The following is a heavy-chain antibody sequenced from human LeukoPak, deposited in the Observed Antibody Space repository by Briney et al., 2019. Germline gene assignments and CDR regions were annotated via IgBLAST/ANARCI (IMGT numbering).Heavy chain of an antibody. CDR3: ARGRMVRGVIPDY. Sequence: PGGSLRLSCATSGFTFSSYWMHWVRQAPGKGLVWVSRINSDGSSTSYADSVKGRFTISRDNAKNTLYLQMNSLRAEDTAVYYCARGRMVRGVIPDYWGQGTLVTVSS. D-gene: IGHD3-10*01. V-gene: IGHV3-74*01. J-gene: IGHJ4*02. CDR1: GFTFSSYW. CDR2: INSDGSST.